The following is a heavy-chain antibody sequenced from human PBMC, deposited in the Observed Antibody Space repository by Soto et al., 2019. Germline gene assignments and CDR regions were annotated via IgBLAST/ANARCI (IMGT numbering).Heavy chain of an antibody. V-gene: IGHV1-69*01. CDR1: GGTFSSYA. Sequence: QVQLVQSGAEVKKPGSSVKVSCKASGGTFSSYAISWVRQASGQGLEWMGGIIPIFGTANYAQKFQGRVTITADESTSTAYMELSSLRSEDTAVYYCARGLTPPMVRGVTLDYWGQGTLVTVSS. D-gene: IGHD3-10*01. J-gene: IGHJ4*02. CDR3: ARGLTPPMVRGVTLDY. CDR2: IIPIFGTA.